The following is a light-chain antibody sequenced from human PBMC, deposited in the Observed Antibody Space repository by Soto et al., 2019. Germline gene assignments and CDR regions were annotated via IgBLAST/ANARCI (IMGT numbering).Light chain of an antibody. J-gene: IGLJ1*01. V-gene: IGLV1-47*01. CDR1: SSSIGSNY. CDR2: RND. CDR3: ASWDDSLRGYV. Sequence: QLVLTQPPSASGTPGQRVTISCSGSSSSIGSNYVYWYQQLPGTAPKLLIYRNDQRPSGVPDRFSGSKSGTSASLAISGLRSEDEADYYCASWDDSLRGYVFGSGTKVTVL.